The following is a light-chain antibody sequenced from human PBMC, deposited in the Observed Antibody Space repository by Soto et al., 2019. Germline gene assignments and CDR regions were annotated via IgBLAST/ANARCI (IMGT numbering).Light chain of an antibody. J-gene: IGKJ1*01. V-gene: IGKV3-15*01. CDR2: GTS. CDR1: QSVSSN. CDR3: QQYKNWPLT. Sequence: EIVMTQSPATLSVSPGERGTLACRASQSVSSNLVWYQQKPGQAPRLLIYGTSTRATGIPARFSGSGSGTEFTLTISSLQSEDFAVYYCQQYKNWPLTFGQGTKVEIK.